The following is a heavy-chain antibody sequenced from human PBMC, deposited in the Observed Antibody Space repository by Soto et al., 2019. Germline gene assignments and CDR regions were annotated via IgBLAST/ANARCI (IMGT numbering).Heavy chain of an antibody. J-gene: IGHJ4*02. V-gene: IGHV3-9*01. D-gene: IGHD3-3*01. Sequence: EVQLVESGGGLVQPGRSLRLSCAASGLTFDDYAMHWVRQAPGKGLEWVSGISWNSGSTAYADSVKGRFTISRDNAKNSLYMQMNSLRAEDTAFYYCLKAGSFDLWSGYYFASWGQGTLVTVSS. CDR1: GLTFDDYA. CDR2: ISWNSGST. CDR3: LKAGSFDLWSGYYFAS.